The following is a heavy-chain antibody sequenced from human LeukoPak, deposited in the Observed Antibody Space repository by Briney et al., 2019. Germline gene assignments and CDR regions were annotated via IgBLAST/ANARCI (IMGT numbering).Heavy chain of an antibody. CDR3: ARHSSVGPLL. Sequence: LETLSLTCTVAGGSISNNIYYWGWIRQPPGKGLEWIGSIYYSGNTYYNPSLKSRVTISVDTSKNQFSLKLSSVTAADTAVYYCARHSSVGPLLWGQGTLVTVSS. D-gene: IGHD3/OR15-3a*01. CDR2: IYYSGNT. V-gene: IGHV4-39*01. CDR1: GGSISNNIYY. J-gene: IGHJ4*02.